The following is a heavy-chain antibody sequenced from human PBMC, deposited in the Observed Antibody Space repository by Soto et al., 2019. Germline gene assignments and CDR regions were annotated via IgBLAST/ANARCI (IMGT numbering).Heavy chain of an antibody. V-gene: IGHV3-30-3*01. D-gene: IGHD2-15*01. CDR1: GFTFSSYA. Sequence: QVQLVESGGGVVQPGRSLRLSCAASGFTFSSYAMYWVRQAPGKGLEWVAVISYDGSNKYYADSVKGRFTISRDNSKNTLYLQMNSLRAEDTAVYYCAREGRKDGYSISIDYWGQGALVTVSS. CDR3: AREGRKDGYSISIDY. J-gene: IGHJ4*02. CDR2: ISYDGSNK.